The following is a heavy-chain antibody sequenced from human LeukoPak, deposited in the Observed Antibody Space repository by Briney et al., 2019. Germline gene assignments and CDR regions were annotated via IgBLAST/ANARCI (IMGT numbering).Heavy chain of an antibody. D-gene: IGHD6-19*01. CDR2: ISSTSSTI. J-gene: IGHJ6*03. CDR1: GFTFSIYS. V-gene: IGHV3-48*04. Sequence: GRSLRLSCASSGFTFSIYSMNGVRQAPAKALEWGSYISSTSSTIYYADFVKGRFTISRDNAKNSLYLQMNSLRAEDTAVYYCARDPRIAVAARAPNLGWFYYYYYYMDVWGKGTTVTVSS. CDR3: ARDPRIAVAARAPNLGWFYYYYYYMDV.